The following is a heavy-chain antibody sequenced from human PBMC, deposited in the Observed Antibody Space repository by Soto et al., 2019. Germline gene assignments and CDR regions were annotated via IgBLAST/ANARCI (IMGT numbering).Heavy chain of an antibody. CDR3: AKEGGTIYFDS. V-gene: IGHV3-43*01. CDR1: GFSFDAFT. D-gene: IGHD1-1*01. Sequence: DVQLVQSGGAVVQPGGSLRLSCAASGFSFDAFTMHWVRQAPGKGLEWVSFVNWNGKTTNYADSVRGRFTIFRDNRRKSLHLQMNRLRSEDTAFYFCAKEGGTIYFDSWGQGSLVTVSS. CDR2: VNWNGKTT. J-gene: IGHJ4*02.